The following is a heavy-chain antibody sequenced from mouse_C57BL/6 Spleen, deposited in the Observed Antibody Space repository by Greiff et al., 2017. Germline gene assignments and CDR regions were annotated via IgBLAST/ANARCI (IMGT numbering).Heavy chain of an antibody. Sequence: VQLQQSGPGLVAPSQSLSITCTVSGFSLTRYALSWFRRPPGRGLDGFGVLWTGGGTNYNLAPKTRLNISKDNSKSQVFLKMNTLKTEDTARYYCARTMGQDYAMDYWGQGTSVTVSS. CDR2: LWTGGGT. CDR1: GFSLTRYA. D-gene: IGHD3-3*01. CDR3: ARTMGQDYAMDY. J-gene: IGHJ4*01. V-gene: IGHV2-9-1*01.